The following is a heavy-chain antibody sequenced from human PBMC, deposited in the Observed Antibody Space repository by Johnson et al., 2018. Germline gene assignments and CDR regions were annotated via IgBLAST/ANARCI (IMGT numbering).Heavy chain of an antibody. CDR3: ARGWYPRGY. CDR2: IDHSGST. J-gene: IGHJ1*01. CDR1: GGSFSDYY. Sequence: QVQLQQWGAGLLKPSETLSLICAVSGGSFSDYYWSWIRQSPGKGLEWIGEIDHSGSTNHNPSLKSRVTISVDTSKNQCSRKLTSVTAADTAVYYCARGWYPRGYWGQGTLVTVSS. D-gene: IGHD6-13*01. V-gene: IGHV4-34*01.